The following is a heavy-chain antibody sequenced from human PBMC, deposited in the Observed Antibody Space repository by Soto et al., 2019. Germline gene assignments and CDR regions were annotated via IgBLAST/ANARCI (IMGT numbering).Heavy chain of an antibody. V-gene: IGHV2-5*02. Sequence: QINLKESGPTVVKPTQTLTLTCTFSGFSVSTTGVGVAWIRQPPGKALEWIALIYWDDSTLYSPSLRSRLTITSDTSKNQVVLTRTNVDPADTATYFCAQAPSVAGQNWYFDVWGRGTLVTVSS. CDR1: GFSVSTTGVG. D-gene: IGHD6-19*01. CDR2: IYWDDST. J-gene: IGHJ2*01. CDR3: AQAPSVAGQNWYFDV.